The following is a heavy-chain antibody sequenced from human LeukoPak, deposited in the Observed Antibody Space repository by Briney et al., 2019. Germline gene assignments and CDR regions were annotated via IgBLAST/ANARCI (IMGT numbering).Heavy chain of an antibody. CDR2: SNTDGFRT. CDR3: ARSRTYGDYGRGLDY. J-gene: IGHJ4*02. CDR1: GFISSSYW. D-gene: IGHD4-17*01. Sequence: GGSLRLSCAASGFISSSYWMHWVRQPPGTGLVYIACSNTDGFRTSYADSVKGRFTISRDNAKNTLYLQMNSLRAEDTAVYYCARSRTYGDYGRGLDYWGQGTLVTVSS. V-gene: IGHV3-74*01.